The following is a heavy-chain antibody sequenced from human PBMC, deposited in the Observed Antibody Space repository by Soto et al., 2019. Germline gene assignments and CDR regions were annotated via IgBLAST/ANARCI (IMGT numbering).Heavy chain of an antibody. Sequence: QVQLQQWGAGLLKPSETLSLTCAVYGGSVSSSSNYYWSWIRQPPGKGLEWIGEMSHSGGNHFNPSLKGRVTISVDTSKNQFSLKMSSVTAADTALYYCARVERGTATTVVDAFDIWGPGTMVTVSS. J-gene: IGHJ3*02. CDR3: ARVERGTATTVVDAFDI. D-gene: IGHD1-1*01. V-gene: IGHV4-34*01. CDR1: GGSVSSSSNYY. CDR2: MSHSGGN.